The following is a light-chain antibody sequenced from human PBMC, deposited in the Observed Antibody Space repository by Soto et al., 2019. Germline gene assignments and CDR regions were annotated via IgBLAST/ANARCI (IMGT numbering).Light chain of an antibody. CDR3: QQYASSTCT. CDR1: QSVSSSY. CDR2: DAS. V-gene: IGKV3-20*01. Sequence: EIVLTQSPGTLSLSPGERATLSCRASQSVSSSYLAWYQQKPGQAPMLHIYDASIRATGIPDRFSGSGSGTHLQPHIRRLGPEDFGVYSCQQYASSTCTFGQGTKMEIK. J-gene: IGKJ2*02.